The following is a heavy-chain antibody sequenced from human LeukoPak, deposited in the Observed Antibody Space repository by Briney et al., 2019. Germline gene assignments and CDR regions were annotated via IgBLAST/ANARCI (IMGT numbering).Heavy chain of an antibody. D-gene: IGHD5-24*01. CDR3: ARTRRDGYNYVAFDI. V-gene: IGHV4-59*01. CDR1: GGSISSYY. CDR2: IYYSGST. Sequence: SETLSLTCIVSGGSISSYYWSWIRQPPGKGLEWIGYIYYSGSTNYNPSLKSRVTISVDTSKNQFSLKLSSVTAADTAVYYCARTRRDGYNYVAFDIWGQGTMVTVSS. J-gene: IGHJ3*02.